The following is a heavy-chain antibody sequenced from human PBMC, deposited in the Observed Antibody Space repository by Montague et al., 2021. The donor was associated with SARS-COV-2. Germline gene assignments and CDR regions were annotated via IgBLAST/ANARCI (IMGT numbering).Heavy chain of an antibody. D-gene: IGHD3-16*02. CDR2: IYTSGST. CDR3: ARDLIVYDYVWGSYRPYGMDV. CDR1: GGSISSYY. J-gene: IGHJ6*02. V-gene: IGHV4-4*07. Sequence: SETLSLTCIVSGGSISSYYWSWIRQPAGTGLEWMGRIYTSGSTNYNPSLQSRVTMSVDTSKNQFSLKLSSVTAADTAVYYCARDLIVYDYVWGSYRPYGMDVWGQGTTVTVSS.